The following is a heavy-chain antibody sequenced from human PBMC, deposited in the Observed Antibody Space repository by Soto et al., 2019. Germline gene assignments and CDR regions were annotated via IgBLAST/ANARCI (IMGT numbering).Heavy chain of an antibody. CDR1: GLTFSDYY. V-gene: IGHV3-11*01. Sequence: QVQLVESGGGLVKPGGSLRLSCAASGLTFSDYYLMWFRQVPGKGLEWVSHISGSGSHIFYADSVQGRFIISRDNAKNSLDLQMNSLRAEDTAVFYCARDKGIWGQGTMVTVSS. CDR3: ARDKGI. J-gene: IGHJ3*02. CDR2: ISGSGSHI.